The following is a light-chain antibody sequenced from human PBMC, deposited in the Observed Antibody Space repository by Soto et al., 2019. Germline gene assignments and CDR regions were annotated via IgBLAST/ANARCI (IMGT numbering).Light chain of an antibody. J-gene: IGLJ3*02. CDR1: SSNIGAGYD. Sequence: QSVLTQPPSVSGAPGQRVTISCTGSSSNIGAGYDVHWYQQLPGTAPKLLMYGNSKRPSGVPDRFSGSKSGTSVSLAITGLQAEDEADYYCQSYDTSLRGRVFGGGTKLTVL. CDR2: GNS. V-gene: IGLV1-40*01. CDR3: QSYDTSLRGRV.